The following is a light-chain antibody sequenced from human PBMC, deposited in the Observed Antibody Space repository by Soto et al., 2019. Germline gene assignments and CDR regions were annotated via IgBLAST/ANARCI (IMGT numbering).Light chain of an antibody. CDR2: EVT. V-gene: IGLV2-14*01. CDR1: SSDVGASTY. CDR3: CSYTTNSTL. J-gene: IGLJ1*01. Sequence: QSALTQPASVSGSPGQSITISCTGSSSDVGASTYVSWYQQHPNRAPQLLIYEVTNRPSGISSRFSGSKSGNTASLSISGLQAEDEADYYCCSYTTNSTLFGTGTK.